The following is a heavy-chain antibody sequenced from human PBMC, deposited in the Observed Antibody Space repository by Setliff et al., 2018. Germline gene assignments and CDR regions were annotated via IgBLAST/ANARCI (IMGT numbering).Heavy chain of an antibody. CDR2: IWYDGSNK. D-gene: IGHD3-3*01. CDR1: GFTFSSYG. V-gene: IGHV3-33*06. CDR3: AKGDGYNDFWNGYHDAFDI. Sequence: GGSLRLSCAASGFTFSSYGMHWVRQAPGKGLEWVAVIWYDGSNKYYADSVKGRFTISRDNSKNTLYLQMNSLRAEDTAVYYCAKGDGYNDFWNGYHDAFDIWGQGTMVTVSS. J-gene: IGHJ3*02.